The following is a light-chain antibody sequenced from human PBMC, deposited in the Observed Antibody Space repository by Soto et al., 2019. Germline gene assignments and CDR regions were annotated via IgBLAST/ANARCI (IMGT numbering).Light chain of an antibody. CDR1: QSVSSN. CDR3: QQRET. CDR2: DAS. V-gene: IGKV3-11*01. J-gene: IGKJ5*01. Sequence: EIVLTQSPATLSLSPGERATLSCGASQSVSSNLAWYQQKQGQAPRLLIYDASSRATGIPAKFSGSGSGTDFTLTISSLEPEDSAFYYCQQRETFGQGTRLELK.